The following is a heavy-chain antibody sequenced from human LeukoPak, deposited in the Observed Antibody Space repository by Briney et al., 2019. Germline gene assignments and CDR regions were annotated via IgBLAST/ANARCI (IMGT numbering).Heavy chain of an antibody. Sequence: GSLRLSCAASGFTFSSYGIHWVRQAPGKGLEWVSAISGSGGSTYYADSVKGRFTISRDNSKNTLYLQMNSLRAEDTAVYYCANRPYYYDSSGPPDYWGQGTLVTVSS. CDR3: ANRPYYYDSSGPPDY. CDR1: GFTFSSYG. CDR2: ISGSGGST. D-gene: IGHD3-22*01. J-gene: IGHJ4*02. V-gene: IGHV3-23*01.